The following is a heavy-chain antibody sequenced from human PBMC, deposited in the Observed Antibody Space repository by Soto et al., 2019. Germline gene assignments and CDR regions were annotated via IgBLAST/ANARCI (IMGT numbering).Heavy chain of an antibody. CDR2: ISAYNGNT. V-gene: IGHV1-18*01. CDR3: AREFRFGEPYDC. CDR1: GYTFTSYG. Sequence: QVQLVQSGAEVKKPGASVKVSCKASGYTFTSYGISWVRQAPGQGLEWMGWISAYNGNTNYAQKLQGRVTITTDTATSTAYMEMRILRSDDTAVYYCAREFRFGEPYDCWGPVTLGTVST. D-gene: IGHD3-10*01. J-gene: IGHJ4*02.